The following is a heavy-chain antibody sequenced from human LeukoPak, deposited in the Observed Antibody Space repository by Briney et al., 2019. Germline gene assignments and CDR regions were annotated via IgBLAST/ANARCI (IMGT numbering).Heavy chain of an antibody. Sequence: GGSLRLPCAASGFIFSSYEMNWVRQAPGKGLEWVSHISSSGSTIDYADSVKGRFIISRDNAKNSLYLQMNSLRAEDTGVYYCAGTYSSGWDYFDFWGQGTLVTVSS. CDR3: AGTYSSGWDYFDF. CDR2: ISSSGSTI. D-gene: IGHD6-19*01. J-gene: IGHJ4*02. CDR1: GFIFSSYE. V-gene: IGHV3-48*03.